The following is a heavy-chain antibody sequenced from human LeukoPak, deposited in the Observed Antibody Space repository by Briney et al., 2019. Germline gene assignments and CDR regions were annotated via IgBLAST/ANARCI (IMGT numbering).Heavy chain of an antibody. CDR3: ARGGPGYYDSSGYYY. D-gene: IGHD3-22*01. CDR2: LYYDGRT. V-gene: IGHV4-39*01. J-gene: IGHJ4*02. CDR1: GDSVSSSNYY. Sequence: PSETLSLTCTVFGDSVSSSNYYWAWFRQPPGKGLDWIGSLYYDGRTYYSPSLESRVTVSVDTSKNQFSLKLSSVTAADTAVYYCARGGPGYYDSSGYYYWGQGTLVTVSS.